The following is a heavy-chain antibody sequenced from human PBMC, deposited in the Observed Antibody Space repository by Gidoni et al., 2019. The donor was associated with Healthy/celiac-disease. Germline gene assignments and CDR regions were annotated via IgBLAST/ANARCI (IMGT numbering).Heavy chain of an antibody. D-gene: IGHD3-22*01. J-gene: IGHJ4*02. CDR2: INHSGST. CDR3: ARGPLYYDSSGYGLGFDY. Sequence: QVQLQQWCTGLLKPSETLSLTCAVYGGSFSGYYWSWIRQPPGKGLEWIGEINHSGSTNYNPSLKSRVTISVDTSKNQFSLKLSSVTAADTAVYYCARGPLYYDSSGYGLGFDYWGQGTLVTVSS. CDR1: GGSFSGYY. V-gene: IGHV4-34*01.